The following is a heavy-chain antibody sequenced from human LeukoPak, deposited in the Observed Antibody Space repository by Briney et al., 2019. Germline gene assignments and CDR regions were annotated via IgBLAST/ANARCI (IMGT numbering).Heavy chain of an antibody. V-gene: IGHV4-34*01. CDR3: ASRGWYTYYFDY. CDR1: GGSFRAYY. Sequence: SETLSLTCAVYGGSFRAYYWTWIRQPPGKGLEWIGEINHSGSTNYNPSLKSRVIISVGTSKNPFSLRLSSVTAADTAVYYCASRGWYTYYFDYWGQGTLVTVSS. CDR2: INHSGST. J-gene: IGHJ4*02. D-gene: IGHD6-19*01.